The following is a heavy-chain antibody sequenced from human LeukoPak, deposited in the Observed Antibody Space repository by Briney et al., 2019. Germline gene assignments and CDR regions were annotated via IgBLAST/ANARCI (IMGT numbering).Heavy chain of an antibody. D-gene: IGHD3-22*01. V-gene: IGHV3-7*01. Sequence: PGGSLRLPCAASGFTFSSYWMSWVRQAPGKGLEWAANIKQDGSEKYYVDSVKGRFTISRDNAKNSLYLQMNSLRAEDTAVYYCARAYYYDSSGYRSNWFDPWGQGTLVTVSS. CDR1: GFTFSSYW. J-gene: IGHJ5*02. CDR3: ARAYYYDSSGYRSNWFDP. CDR2: IKQDGSEK.